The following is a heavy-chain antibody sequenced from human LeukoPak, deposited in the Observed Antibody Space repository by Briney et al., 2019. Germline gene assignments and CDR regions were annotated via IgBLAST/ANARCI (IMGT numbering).Heavy chain of an antibody. CDR2: ISGNGGVI. CDR3: ARDPRTVRI. V-gene: IGHV3-11*04. CDR1: GFTFSDNY. Sequence: GGSLRLSCAASGFTFSDNYMTWVRQAPGKGLEWLSYISGNGGVIQYADSVKGRFTISRDNAKNLLYLQMGSPRVEDTAIYYCARDPRTVRIWGQGTLVTVSS. D-gene: IGHD1-1*01. J-gene: IGHJ4*02.